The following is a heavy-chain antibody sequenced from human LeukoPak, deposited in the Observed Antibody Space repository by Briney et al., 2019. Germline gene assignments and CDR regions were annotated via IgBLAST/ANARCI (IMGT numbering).Heavy chain of an antibody. CDR3: ARLLYSGYDWGGNWFDP. Sequence: SVKVSCKASVGTFSSYTISWVRQAPGQGLEWMGRIIPILGIANYAQKFQGRVTITGDKSTSTAYMELSSLRSEDTAVYYSARLLYSGYDWGGNWFDPWGQGTLVTVSS. J-gene: IGHJ5*02. CDR1: VGTFSSYT. CDR2: IIPILGIA. D-gene: IGHD5-12*01. V-gene: IGHV1-69*02.